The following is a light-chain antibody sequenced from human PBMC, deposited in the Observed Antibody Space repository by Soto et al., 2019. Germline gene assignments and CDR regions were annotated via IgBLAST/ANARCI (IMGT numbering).Light chain of an antibody. J-gene: IGLJ1*01. CDR2: TTN. CDR3: QIWDSDSDHDV. Sequence: QSVLTQPPSASGTPGQRATISCCGSNSNIGSDIVNCYQLLPGAAPEVLINTTNQRPSGVPERFSGSNSGNTATLTISRVEAGDEADYYCQIWDSDSDHDVFGSGTKVTV. CDR1: NSNIGSDI. V-gene: IGLV1-44*01.